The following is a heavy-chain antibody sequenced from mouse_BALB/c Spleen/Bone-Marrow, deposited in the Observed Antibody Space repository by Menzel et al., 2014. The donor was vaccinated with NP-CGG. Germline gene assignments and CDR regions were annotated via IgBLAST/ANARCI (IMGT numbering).Heavy chain of an antibody. CDR2: INPSTGYT. D-gene: IGHD1-1*01. J-gene: IGHJ4*01. Sequence: QVHVKQSGAELAKPGASVKMSCKASGYTFTSYWMHWVKQRPGQGLEWIGYINPSTGYTEYNQKFKDKATLTADKSSSTAYMQLSSLTSEDSAVYYCTRPPYYYGSSYDAMDCWGQGTSVTVSS. V-gene: IGHV1-7*01. CDR3: TRPPYYYGSSYDAMDC. CDR1: GYTFTSYW.